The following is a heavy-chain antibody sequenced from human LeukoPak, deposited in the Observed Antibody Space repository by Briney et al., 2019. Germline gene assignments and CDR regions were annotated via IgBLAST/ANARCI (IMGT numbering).Heavy chain of an antibody. Sequence: SETLSLTCTVSGCSISSYYWSWIRQPAGKGLEWIGRIYTSRSTNYNPSLKSRVTMSVDTSKNQFSLKLSSVTAADTAVYYCARGLRYYDSSGYRTGYWFDPWGQGALVTVSS. CDR3: ARGLRYYDSSGYRTGYWFDP. J-gene: IGHJ5*02. D-gene: IGHD3-22*01. V-gene: IGHV4-4*07. CDR2: IYTSRST. CDR1: GCSISSYY.